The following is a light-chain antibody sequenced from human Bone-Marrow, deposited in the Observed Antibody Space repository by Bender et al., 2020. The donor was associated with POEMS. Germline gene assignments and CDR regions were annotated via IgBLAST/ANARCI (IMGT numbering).Light chain of an antibody. Sequence: SALTQPRSVSGSPGQSVSISCTGTSNDVGDFNYVSWYQQFPGKAPKLLIYDVNKRPSGVPARFSGSKSGNTASLTISGLQTDDEADYYCCSYAGSRTFVLFGGGTKLTVL. CDR1: SNDVGDFNY. V-gene: IGLV2-11*01. CDR2: DVN. J-gene: IGLJ3*02. CDR3: CSYAGSRTFVL.